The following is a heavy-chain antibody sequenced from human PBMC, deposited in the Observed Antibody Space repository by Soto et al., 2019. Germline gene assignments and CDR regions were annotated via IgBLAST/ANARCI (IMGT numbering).Heavy chain of an antibody. CDR1: GYTFSDYY. Sequence: QVQLVESGGDLVKPGGSLRLSCAASGYTFSDYYMSWIRQAPGKGLEWISYIDTSGTKIYYADSVKGRFTITRDNAKNSLSLVMNSLRDEDTAVYYCASHYDMWSGYLSPVDYWGQGTLVTVSS. V-gene: IGHV3-11*01. CDR2: IDTSGTKI. J-gene: IGHJ4*02. CDR3: ASHYDMWSGYLSPVDY. D-gene: IGHD3-3*01.